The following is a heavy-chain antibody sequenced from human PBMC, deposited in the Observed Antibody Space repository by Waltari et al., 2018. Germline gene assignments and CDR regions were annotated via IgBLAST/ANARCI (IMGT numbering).Heavy chain of an antibody. D-gene: IGHD3-9*01. CDR1: GFTFSSYA. V-gene: IGHV3-23*01. J-gene: IGHJ6*02. CDR3: AKVVWDILTGPPYGMDV. CDR2: ISGSGGST. Sequence: EVQLLESGGGLVQPGGSLRLSCAASGFTFSSYALSWVRQAPGQGLEWVSAISGSGGSTYYADSVKGRFTISRDNSKNTLYLQMNSLRAEDTAVYYCAKVVWDILTGPPYGMDVWGQGTTVTVSS.